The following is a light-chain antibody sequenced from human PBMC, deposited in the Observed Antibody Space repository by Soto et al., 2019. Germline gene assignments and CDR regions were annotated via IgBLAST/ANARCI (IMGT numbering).Light chain of an antibody. CDR1: SSDVGGSNF. Sequence: QSALTQPPSASGSPGQSVTISCTGTSSDVGGSNFVSWYPQHPGKAPKLMIYEVSKRPSGVPDRFSGSKSGNTASLTVSGLQGEDEAAYYCSSHAGNNNWGVFGGGTKLTVL. V-gene: IGLV2-8*01. J-gene: IGLJ3*02. CDR2: EVS. CDR3: SSHAGNNNWGV.